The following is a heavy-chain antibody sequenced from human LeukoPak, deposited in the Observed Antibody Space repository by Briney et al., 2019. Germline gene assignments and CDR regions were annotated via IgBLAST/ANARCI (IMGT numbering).Heavy chain of an antibody. V-gene: IGHV3-49*04. J-gene: IGHJ3*02. D-gene: IGHD3-3*01. CDR2: TRGKAYGGTT. CDR1: GFTFGDYA. CDR3: TREYFYDFWSGDAFDI. Sequence: GGSLRLSCTASGFTFGDYAMSWVRQAPGKGLEWVGFTRGKAYGGTTEYAASVKGRFTISRDDSKSIAYLQMNSLKTEDTAVYYCTREYFYDFWSGDAFDIWGQGTMVTVSS.